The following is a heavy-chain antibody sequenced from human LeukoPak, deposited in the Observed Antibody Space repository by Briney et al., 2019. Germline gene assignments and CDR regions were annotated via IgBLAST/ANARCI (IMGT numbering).Heavy chain of an antibody. CDR1: GFTFSSYG. V-gene: IGHV3-33*06. D-gene: IGHD6-13*01. CDR2: IWYDGNNK. J-gene: IGHJ4*02. CDR3: AKDRDRVAAAGLFDY. Sequence: GGSLRLSCAASGFTFSSYGMHWVRQAPGKGLEWVAVIWYDGNNKYYADSVKGRFTISRDNSKNTLYLQMNSLRAEDTAVYYCAKDRDRVAAAGLFDYWGQGTLVTVSS.